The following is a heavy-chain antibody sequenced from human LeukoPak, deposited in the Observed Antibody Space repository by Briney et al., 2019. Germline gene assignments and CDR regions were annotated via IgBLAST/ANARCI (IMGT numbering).Heavy chain of an antibody. V-gene: IGHV3-7*01. D-gene: IGHD6-13*01. Sequence: GGSLRLSCAASGFTFSSYWMSRVRQAPGKGLEWVANIKQDGSEKYYVDSVKGRFTISRDNAKNSLYLQMNSLRAEDTAVYYCARDTSSWSNLYYYYYGMDVWGQGTTVTVSS. CDR1: GFTFSSYW. CDR3: ARDTSSWSNLYYYYYGMDV. J-gene: IGHJ6*02. CDR2: IKQDGSEK.